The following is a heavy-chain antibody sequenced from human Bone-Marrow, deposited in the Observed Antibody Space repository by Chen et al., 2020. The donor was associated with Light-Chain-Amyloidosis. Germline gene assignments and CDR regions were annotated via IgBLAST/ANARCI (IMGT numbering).Heavy chain of an antibody. D-gene: IGHD1-26*01. Sequence: EVQLVESGGGLVQPGGSLRPSCAASGFTFSSYAMSWVRQAPGKGLEWISGISGGGESTYYADSVKGRFTISRDNSKNTLYLQMNSLRGEDTADYYCARKNSVTRGGYFEYWGQGALVTVSS. CDR3: ARKNSVTRGGYFEY. CDR2: ISGGGEST. CDR1: GFTFSSYA. J-gene: IGHJ4*02. V-gene: IGHV3-23*04.